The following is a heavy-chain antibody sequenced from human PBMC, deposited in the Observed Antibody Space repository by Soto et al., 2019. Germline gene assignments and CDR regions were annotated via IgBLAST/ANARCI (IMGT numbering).Heavy chain of an antibody. Sequence: ESGGGVVQPGGSLRLSCAASGLTFSKYAMHWVRQAPGKGLEWVAVILYDGGKKRYADSVEGRFTISRDNSMDMLYLQMSSLRAEDSAVYYCVRASCGAVGCQGRDWFDPWGQGTLVTVSS. CDR2: ILYDGGKK. V-gene: IGHV3-30-3*01. J-gene: IGHJ5*02. D-gene: IGHD1-26*01. CDR1: GLTFSKYA. CDR3: VRASCGAVGCQGRDWFDP.